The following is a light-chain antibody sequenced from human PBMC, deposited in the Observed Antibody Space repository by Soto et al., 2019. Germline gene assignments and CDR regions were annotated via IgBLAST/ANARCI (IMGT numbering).Light chain of an antibody. V-gene: IGKV1-5*03. Sequence: DIQMAQSPSTLSASVGDRVIITCRASESISSWLAWYQQKPGKAPKLLIYKASTLQSGVPSRFSGSGSGTEFTLTISSLQPEDFATYYCQQYSSYPRTFSQGTKVDIK. CDR1: ESISSW. J-gene: IGKJ1*01. CDR3: QQYSSYPRT. CDR2: KAS.